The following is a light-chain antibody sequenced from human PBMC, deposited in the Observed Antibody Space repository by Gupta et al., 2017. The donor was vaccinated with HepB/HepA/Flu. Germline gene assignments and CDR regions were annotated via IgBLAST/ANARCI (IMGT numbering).Light chain of an antibody. CDR3: CSYAGSYTFV. V-gene: IGLV2-11*01. CDR2: DVS. J-gene: IGLJ2*01. CDR1: SSDVGGYNY. Sequence: QPALTQPRSVSGSPGQSVTISCTGTSSDVGGYNYVSWYQQHPGKAPKLMIYDVSKRPSGVPDRFSGSKSGNTASLTISGLQAEDEADYYCCSYAGSYTFVFGGGTKLTVL.